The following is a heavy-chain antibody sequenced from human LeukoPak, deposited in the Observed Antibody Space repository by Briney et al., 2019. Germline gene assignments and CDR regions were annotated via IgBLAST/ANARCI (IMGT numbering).Heavy chain of an antibody. Sequence: GGTLRLSCAASGFTFSSYGMSWVRQAPGKGLEWVSSISGGAYSTYYADSVKGRFTISRDNSKNTLYLQMNSLRAEDTAVYHCANDARRSYTFDHWGQGTLVTVSS. CDR3: ANDARRSYTFDH. CDR1: GFTFSSYG. D-gene: IGHD3-10*01. J-gene: IGHJ4*02. CDR2: ISGGAYST. V-gene: IGHV3-23*01.